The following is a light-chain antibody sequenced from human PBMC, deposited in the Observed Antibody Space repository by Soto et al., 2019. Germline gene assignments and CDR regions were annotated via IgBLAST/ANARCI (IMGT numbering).Light chain of an antibody. CDR3: QQYNNWPPWT. CDR2: GAS. J-gene: IGKJ1*01. Sequence: EIVMTQSPATLSVSPGERATLSCRASQSVSNNLAWYQQKAGQAPRLLIYGASTRDTGIPARFSGSGSGTEFTLTISSLQSEDVAVYYCQQYNNWPPWTFGQGTKVEIK. CDR1: QSVSNN. V-gene: IGKV3-15*01.